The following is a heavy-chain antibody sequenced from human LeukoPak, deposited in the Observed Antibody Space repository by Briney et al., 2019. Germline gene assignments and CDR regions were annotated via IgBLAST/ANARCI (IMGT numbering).Heavy chain of an antibody. CDR2: IGTASDT. CDR3: ARGPPRGKYYYMDV. J-gene: IGHJ6*03. V-gene: IGHV3-13*01. D-gene: IGHD1-1*01. Sequence: GGSLRLSCAASGFTFSSFDMHWVRQPTGQGLEWVSTIGTASDTYYPDSVEGRFTLSRDNAKNSLYLRMNSLTAGDTAVYYCARGPPRGKYYYMDVWGKGTAVTVSS. CDR1: GFTFSSFD.